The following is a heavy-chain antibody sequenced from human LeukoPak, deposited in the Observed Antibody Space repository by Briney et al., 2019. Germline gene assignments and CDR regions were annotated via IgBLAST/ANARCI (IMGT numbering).Heavy chain of an antibody. V-gene: IGHV3-66*01. J-gene: IGHJ4*02. CDR3: ARDRRGYSSSWYYFDY. D-gene: IGHD6-13*01. CDR2: IYSGGST. Sequence: PGGSLRLSCAASGFTVSSNYMSWVRQAPGKGLEWVSVIYSGGSTYYADSVKGRFTISRDNSKNTLYLQMNSLRAEDTAVYYCARDRRGYSSSWYYFDYWGQGTLVIVSS. CDR1: GFTVSSNY.